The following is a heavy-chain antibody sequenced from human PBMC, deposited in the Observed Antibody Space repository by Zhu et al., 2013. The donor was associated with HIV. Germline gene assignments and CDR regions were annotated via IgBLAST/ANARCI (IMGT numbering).Heavy chain of an antibody. CDR2: ISAYNGNT. D-gene: IGHD3-3*01. Sequence: QVQLVQSGAEVRKPGASVRVSCKASGHNLTRFGLTWVRQAPGQGLEWMGWISAYNGNTNYAQKFQGRVTMTTDTSTRTVYMELRSLRSDDTAVYYCARPAWSGYPPQRGHYYYGMDVWGQGTTVTVSS. J-gene: IGHJ6*02. CDR3: ARPAWSGYPPQRGHYYYGMDV. V-gene: IGHV1-18*01. CDR1: GHNLTRFG.